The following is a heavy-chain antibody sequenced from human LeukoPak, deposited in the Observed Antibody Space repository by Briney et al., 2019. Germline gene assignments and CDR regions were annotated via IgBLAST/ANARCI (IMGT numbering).Heavy chain of an antibody. CDR2: INPSGGST. CDR3: ARVMSGYDSSGYSSKMFDY. J-gene: IGHJ4*02. V-gene: IGHV1-46*01. Sequence: ASVKVSCKASGYTFTSYYMHWVRQAPGQGLEWMGIINPSGGSTSYAQKFQGRVTMTRDTSTSTVYMELSCLRSEDTAVYYCARVMSGYDSSGYSSKMFDYWGQGTLVTVSS. CDR1: GYTFTSYY. D-gene: IGHD3-22*01.